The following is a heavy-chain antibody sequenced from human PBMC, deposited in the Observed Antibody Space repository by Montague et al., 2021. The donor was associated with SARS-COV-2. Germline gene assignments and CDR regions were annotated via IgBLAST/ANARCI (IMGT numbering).Heavy chain of an antibody. CDR1: GFTFSSYA. CDR2: IYSGGSST. J-gene: IGHJ4*02. V-gene: IGHV3-23*03. D-gene: IGHD4-17*01. CDR3: ATTTGLGY. Sequence: SLRLSCAASGFTFSSYAMSWVRQAPGEGLEWVSVIYSGGSSTYYSDSVKGRFTISRDNSKNTLYLQMNSLRAEDTAVYYCATTTGLGYWGQGTLVTVSS.